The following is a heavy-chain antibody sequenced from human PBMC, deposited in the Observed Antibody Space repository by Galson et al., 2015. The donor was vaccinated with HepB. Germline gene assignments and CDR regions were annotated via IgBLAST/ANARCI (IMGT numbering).Heavy chain of an antibody. CDR2: ISYDGSNK. CDR1: GFTFSSYA. Sequence: LRLSCAASGFTFSSYAMHWVRQAPGKGLEWVAVISYDGSNKYYADSVKGRFTISRDNSKNTLYLQMNSLRAEDTAVYYCARDRGIAAAGTGVDYWGQGTLVTVSS. J-gene: IGHJ4*02. CDR3: ARDRGIAAAGTGVDY. D-gene: IGHD6-13*01. V-gene: IGHV3-30*04.